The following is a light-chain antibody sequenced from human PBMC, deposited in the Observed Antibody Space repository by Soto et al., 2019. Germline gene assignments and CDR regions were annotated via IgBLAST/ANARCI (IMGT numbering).Light chain of an antibody. CDR3: QSYDNSLSGYV. CDR1: SSNIGAGYD. CDR2: DNT. Sequence: QSVLTQPPSVSGAPGQRGTISCTGSSSNIGAGYDVHWYQQLPGAAPKLLIYDNTNRPSGVPDRFSGSKSGTSASLAITGLQSEDEADYYCQSYDNSLSGYVFGTGTRSPS. J-gene: IGLJ1*01. V-gene: IGLV1-40*01.